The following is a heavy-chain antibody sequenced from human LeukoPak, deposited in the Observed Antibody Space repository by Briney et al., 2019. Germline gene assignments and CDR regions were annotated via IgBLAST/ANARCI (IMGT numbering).Heavy chain of an antibody. CDR2: IYHSGST. J-gene: IGHJ6*02. CDR1: GGSISSSNW. V-gene: IGHV4-4*02. D-gene: IGHD6-13*01. CDR3: ARQKGVPGYSSSWYYYYGMDV. Sequence: PSETLSLTCAVSGGSISSSNWWSWVRQPPGKGLEWIGEIYHSGSTNYNPSLKSRVTISVDKSKNQFSLKLSSVTAADTAVYYCARQKGVPGYSSSWYYYYGMDVWGQGTTVTVSS.